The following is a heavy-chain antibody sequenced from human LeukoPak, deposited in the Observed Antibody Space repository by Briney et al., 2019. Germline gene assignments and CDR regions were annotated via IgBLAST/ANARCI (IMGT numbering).Heavy chain of an antibody. CDR2: ISRRGRNT. V-gene: IGHV3-23*01. J-gene: IGHJ4*02. CDR1: RFTLSSYA. CDR3: AKDLDVVGLAATSFEY. Sequence: GRSLRLSCAASRFTLSSYAMGAGRDTPREGVEWVSGISRRGRNTYYTDSVKGRFTISRDNSKSTLYLQMTSLRAEDTAIYYCAKDLDVVGLAATSFEYCGQGTLVTVSP. D-gene: IGHD2-15*01.